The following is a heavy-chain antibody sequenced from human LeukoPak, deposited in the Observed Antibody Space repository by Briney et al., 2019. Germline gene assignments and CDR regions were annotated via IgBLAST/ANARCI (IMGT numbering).Heavy chain of an antibody. Sequence: AGGSLRLSCAAAGFTFSSYAMSWVRQAPGKGLEWVSDISGSGGSTYYADSVKGRFTISRDNSKNTLYLQMNSLRAEDTAVSYCAKGQTLAVAGMIYWGQGTLVAVSS. CDR3: AKGQTLAVAGMIY. CDR1: GFTFSSYA. CDR2: ISGSGGST. D-gene: IGHD6-19*01. V-gene: IGHV3-23*01. J-gene: IGHJ1*01.